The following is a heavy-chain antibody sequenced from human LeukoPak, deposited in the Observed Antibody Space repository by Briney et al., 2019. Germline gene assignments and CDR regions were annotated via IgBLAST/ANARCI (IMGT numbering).Heavy chain of an antibody. CDR2: IYSGGST. V-gene: IGHV3-53*01. CDR3: ARVVEMATIDY. CDR1: GFSVSSNY. J-gene: IGHJ4*02. D-gene: IGHD5-24*01. Sequence: GGSLRLPCAASGFSVSSNYMSWVRQAPGKGLEWVSVIYSGGSTYYADSVKGRFTISRDNSKNTLYLLMNSLRAEDTAVYYCARVVEMATIDYWGQGTLVTVSS.